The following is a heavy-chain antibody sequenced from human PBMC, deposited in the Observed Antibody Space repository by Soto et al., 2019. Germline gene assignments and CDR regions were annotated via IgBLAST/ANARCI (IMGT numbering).Heavy chain of an antibody. Sequence: QVQLVQSGAEVKRPGASVKVSCKASGYTFTGNYMHWVRQAPGQGLEWMGWINPNSGVTHYAQKFQGWVTMTRDPSTSADYMALRSLKSDDTAVYYCAREFTSSRFDYWGQGSLVTVPS. V-gene: IGHV1-2*04. CDR3: AREFTSSRFDY. CDR2: INPNSGVT. CDR1: GYTFTGNY. D-gene: IGHD2-2*01. J-gene: IGHJ4*02.